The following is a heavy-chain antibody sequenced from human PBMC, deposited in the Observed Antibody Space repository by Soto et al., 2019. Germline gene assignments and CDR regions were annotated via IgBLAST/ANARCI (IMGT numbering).Heavy chain of an antibody. V-gene: IGHV4-59*01. D-gene: IGHD3-10*01. CDR2: IYYSGST. CDR1: GGSISSYY. Sequence: PSETLSLTCTVSGGSISSYYWSWIRPPPGKGLEWIGYIYYSGSTNYNPSLKSRVTISVDTSKNQFSLKLSSVTAADTAVYYCARAPRGNYGYPSYFAYWGQGTLVTVSS. CDR3: ARAPRGNYGYPSYFAY. J-gene: IGHJ4*02.